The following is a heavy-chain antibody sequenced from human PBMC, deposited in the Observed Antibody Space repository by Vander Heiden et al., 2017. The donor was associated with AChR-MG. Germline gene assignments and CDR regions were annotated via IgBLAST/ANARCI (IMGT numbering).Heavy chain of an antibody. CDR3: AREAEFGKARAGMDV. V-gene: IGHV3-13*01. Sequence: EVQLVESGGGLVQPGGSLRLSCAASGFTFSSYEMHWVRQATGKGLEWVSAIGTAGDTYYPGSVKGRFTISRENAKNSLYLQMNSLRAGDTAVYYCAREAEFGKARAGMDVWGQGTTVTVSS. D-gene: IGHD3-10*01. CDR2: IGTAGDT. J-gene: IGHJ6*02. CDR1: GFTFSSYE.